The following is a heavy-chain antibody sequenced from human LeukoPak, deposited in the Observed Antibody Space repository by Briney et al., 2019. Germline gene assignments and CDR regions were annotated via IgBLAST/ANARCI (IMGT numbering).Heavy chain of an antibody. V-gene: IGHV3-33*01. D-gene: IGHD2-21*02. Sequence: GGSLRLSCAASGFPFSNYGMHWVRQAPGKGLEWVAVIWSDGSHKYYADSVKGRFTISRDNSNNTLYLQVDSLRAEDTAVYFCARGTVAAIPYSYYGADVWGQGTTVTVSS. J-gene: IGHJ6*02. CDR2: IWSDGSHK. CDR1: GFPFSNYG. CDR3: ARGTVAAIPYSYYGADV.